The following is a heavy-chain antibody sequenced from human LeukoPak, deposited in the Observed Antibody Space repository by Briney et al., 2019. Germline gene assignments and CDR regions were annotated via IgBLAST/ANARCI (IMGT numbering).Heavy chain of an antibody. CDR3: ARVISGGDYIFDY. CDR2: IYHSGST. D-gene: IGHD4-17*01. J-gene: IGHJ4*02. CDR1: GGSISSGGYS. Sequence: SQTLSLTCAVSGGSISSGGYSWSWIRQPPGKGLEWIGYIYHSGSTYYNPSLKSRVTISVDKSKNQFSLKLSSVTAADTAVYYRARVISGGDYIFDYWGQGTLITVSS. V-gene: IGHV4-30-2*01.